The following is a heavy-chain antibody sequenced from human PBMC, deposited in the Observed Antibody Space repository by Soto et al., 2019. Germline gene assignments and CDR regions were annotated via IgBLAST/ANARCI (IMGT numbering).Heavy chain of an antibody. CDR1: GYSFTSYW. CDR2: IYPGDSDT. CDR3: ARGSGSSSSGLRFDY. J-gene: IGHJ4*02. V-gene: IGHV5-51*01. Sequence: GESLKISCKGSGYSFTSYWIGWVRQRPGKGLEWMGIIYPGDSDTRYSPSFQGQVTISADKSISTAYLQWSSLKASDTAMYYCARGSGSSSSGLRFDYWGQGTLVTVSS. D-gene: IGHD6-6*01.